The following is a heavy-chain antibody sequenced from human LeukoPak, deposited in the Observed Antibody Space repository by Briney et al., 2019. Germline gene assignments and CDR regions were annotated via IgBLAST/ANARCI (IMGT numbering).Heavy chain of an antibody. D-gene: IGHD3-3*01. CDR3: ASRSSIWSGYQDTLYYFDS. Sequence: SETLSLTRTVSGGSISSYYWSWIRQPPGKRLEWIGHIYYSGSTNYNPSLKSRVTISVDTSKNQFSLKLSSVTAADTAVYYCASRSSIWSGYQDTLYYFDSWGQGTLVTVSS. CDR2: IYYSGST. CDR1: GGSISSYY. V-gene: IGHV4-59*01. J-gene: IGHJ4*02.